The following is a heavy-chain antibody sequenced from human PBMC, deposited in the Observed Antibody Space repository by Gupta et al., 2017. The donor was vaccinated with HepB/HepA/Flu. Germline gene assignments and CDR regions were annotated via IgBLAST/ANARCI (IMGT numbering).Heavy chain of an antibody. V-gene: IGHV3-23*01. CDR1: GFTFSRYS. Sequence: EVQLLESGGGLVQPGGSLRLSCAASGFTFSRYSMSWVRHAPGQGLEWVSAISGSGGSTYYADSVKGRFTISRDNSKNTLYLQMNSLRAEDTAVYYCARPWGGDSSGYYYYYGMDVWGQGTTVTVSS. CDR3: ARPWGGDSSGYYYYYGMDV. J-gene: IGHJ6*02. CDR2: ISGSGGST. D-gene: IGHD3-22*01.